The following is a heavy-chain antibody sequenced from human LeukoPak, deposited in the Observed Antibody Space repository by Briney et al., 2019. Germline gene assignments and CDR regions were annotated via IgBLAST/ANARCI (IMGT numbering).Heavy chain of an antibody. J-gene: IGHJ4*02. CDR2: IYYSGST. Sequence: PSQTLSLTCAVSGGSISSGGYSWSWIRQPPGKGLEWIGYIYYSGSTNYNPSLKSRVTISVDTSKNQFSLKLSSVTAADTAVYYCARAYGSGSYPSFNFDYWGQGTLVTVSS. CDR3: ARAYGSGSYPSFNFDY. V-gene: IGHV4-61*08. D-gene: IGHD3-10*01. CDR1: GGSISSGGYS.